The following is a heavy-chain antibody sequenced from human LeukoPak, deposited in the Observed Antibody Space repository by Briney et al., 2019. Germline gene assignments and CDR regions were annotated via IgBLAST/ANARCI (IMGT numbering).Heavy chain of an antibody. CDR3: ARETHYDILTGYSAGWFDP. J-gene: IGHJ5*02. CDR1: GYTFTSYG. Sequence: ASVKVSCKASGYTFTSYGISWVRQAPGQGLEWMGWISAYNGNTNYAQKLQGRVTMTTDTSTSTAYMELRSLRSDDTAVYYCARETHYDILTGYSAGWFDPWGQGTLVTVSS. CDR2: ISAYNGNT. D-gene: IGHD3-9*01. V-gene: IGHV1-18*01.